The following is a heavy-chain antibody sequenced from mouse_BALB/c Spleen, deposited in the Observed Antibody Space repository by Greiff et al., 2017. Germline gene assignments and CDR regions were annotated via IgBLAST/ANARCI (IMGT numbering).Heavy chain of an antibody. J-gene: IGHJ1*01. CDR2: ISYSGST. CDR3: ASRNWERWYFDV. Sequence: EVQLQQSGPGLVKPSQSLSLTCTVTGYSITSDYAWNWIRQFPGNKLEWMGYISYSGSTSYNPSLKSRISITRDTSKNQFFLQLNSVTTEDTATYYCASRNWERWYFDVWGAGTTVTVSS. D-gene: IGHD4-1*01. CDR1: GYSITSDYA. V-gene: IGHV3-2*02.